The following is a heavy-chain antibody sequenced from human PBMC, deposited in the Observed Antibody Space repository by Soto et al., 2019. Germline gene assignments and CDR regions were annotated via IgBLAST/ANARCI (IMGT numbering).Heavy chain of an antibody. D-gene: IGHD3-10*01. CDR1: GFTFSSYG. Sequence: QVQLVESGGGVVQPGRSLRLSCAASGFTFSSYGMHWVRQAPGKGLEWVAVISYDGSNKYYADSVKGRFTISRDNSKNTLYLQMNSLRAEDTAVYYCAKEQLWCGELPYYYGMDVWGQGTTVTVSS. CDR2: ISYDGSNK. CDR3: AKEQLWCGELPYYYGMDV. J-gene: IGHJ6*02. V-gene: IGHV3-30*18.